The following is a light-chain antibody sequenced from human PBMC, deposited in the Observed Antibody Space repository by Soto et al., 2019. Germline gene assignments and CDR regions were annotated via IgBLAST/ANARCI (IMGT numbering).Light chain of an antibody. J-gene: IGKJ2*01. CDR2: AAS. Sequence: DIQMTPSPSSLSASVGDRVSITCRASQGITTDLNWYQQKPGKAPTRLIYAASRSQSGVPSRFGGSGSGTEFTLTISSLQPEDFATYFCLQYNNYPYTFGQGTKLEIK. CDR3: LQYNNYPYT. V-gene: IGKV1-17*01. CDR1: QGITTD.